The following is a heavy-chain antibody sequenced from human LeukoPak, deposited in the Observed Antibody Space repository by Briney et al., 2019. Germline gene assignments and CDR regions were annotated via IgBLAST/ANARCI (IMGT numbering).Heavy chain of an antibody. J-gene: IGHJ3*02. CDR2: INPSGGST. CDR3: ARSWILWSRDKSHAFDI. D-gene: IGHD3-3*01. CDR1: GYTFTSYY. Sequence: ASVTVSFKASGYTFTSYYMHWVRQAPGQGLEWMGIINPSGGSTSYAQKFQGGVTMTRDTSTSTVYMELSSLRSEDTAVYYCARSWILWSRDKSHAFDIWGQGTMVTVSS. V-gene: IGHV1-46*01.